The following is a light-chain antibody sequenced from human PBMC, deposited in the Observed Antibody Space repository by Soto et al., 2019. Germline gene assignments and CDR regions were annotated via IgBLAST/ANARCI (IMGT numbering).Light chain of an antibody. Sequence: DIVMTQTPLSLPFTPGEPASISCRSSQTLLDSDDGNTYLDWYLQKPGQSPQLLIYGISSRASGVPDRFSGSGSGTDFTLKISRVEAGDVGVFYCMQRKEFPWTFGQGTKVEIK. J-gene: IGKJ1*01. CDR2: GIS. CDR3: MQRKEFPWT. CDR1: QTLLDSDDGNTY. V-gene: IGKV2-40*01.